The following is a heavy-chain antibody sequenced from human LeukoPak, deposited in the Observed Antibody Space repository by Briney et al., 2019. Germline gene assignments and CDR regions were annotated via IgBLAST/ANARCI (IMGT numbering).Heavy chain of an antibody. CDR2: IYYSGST. CDR1: GGSISSYY. V-gene: IGHV4-59*01. D-gene: IGHD5-18*01. CDR3: ARDLGYSYGHYAFDI. Sequence: SETLSLTCTVSGGSISSYYWSWIRQPPGKGLGWIGYIYYSGSTNYNPSLKSRVTISVDTSKNQFSLKLSSVTAADTAVYYCARDLGYSYGHYAFDIWGQGTMVTVSS. J-gene: IGHJ3*02.